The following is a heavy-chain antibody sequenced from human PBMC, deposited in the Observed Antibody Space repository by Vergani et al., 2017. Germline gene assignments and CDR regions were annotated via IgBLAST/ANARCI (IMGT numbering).Heavy chain of an antibody. CDR2: ISPIFGTA. V-gene: IGHV1-69*01. Sequence: QVQLVQSGAEVKKPGSSVKVSCKASGGTFSSYAISWVRQAPGQGLEWMGGISPIFGTANYAQKFQVRVTMTADESTSTAYMELSSRRSEDTAVYYCARGQPAQHSSGYHGSFDYWGQGTLVTVSS. CDR1: GGTFSSYA. D-gene: IGHD6-19*01. CDR3: ARGQPAQHSSGYHGSFDY. J-gene: IGHJ4*02.